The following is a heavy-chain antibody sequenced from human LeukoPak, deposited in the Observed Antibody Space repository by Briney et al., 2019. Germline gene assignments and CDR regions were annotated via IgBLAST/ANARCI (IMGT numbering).Heavy chain of an antibody. CDR1: GYSISSGYY. CDR2: IYHSGST. CDR3: ASLGEDPEKIGLDYGGNSGSEYFQH. D-gene: IGHD4-23*01. V-gene: IGHV4-38-2*01. Sequence: PSETLSLTCAVSGYSISSGYYWGWIRQPPGKGLEWIGSIYHSGSTYYNPSLKSRVTISVDTSKNQFSLKLSSVTAADTAVYYCASLGEDPEKIGLDYGGNSGSEYFQHWGQGTLVTVSS. J-gene: IGHJ1*01.